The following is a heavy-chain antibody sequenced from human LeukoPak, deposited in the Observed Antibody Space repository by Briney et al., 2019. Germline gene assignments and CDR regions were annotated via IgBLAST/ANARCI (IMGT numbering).Heavy chain of an antibody. CDR3: AREDSSGYYPYFDY. CDR2: IYYSGST. J-gene: IGHJ4*02. V-gene: IGHV4-59*01. CDR1: GGSISSYY. Sequence: SETLSLTCTASGGSISSYYWSWIRQPPGKGLEWIGYIYYSGSTNYNPSLKSRVTISVDTSKNQFSLKLSSVTAADTAVYYCAREDSSGYYPYFDYWGQGTLVTVSS. D-gene: IGHD3-22*01.